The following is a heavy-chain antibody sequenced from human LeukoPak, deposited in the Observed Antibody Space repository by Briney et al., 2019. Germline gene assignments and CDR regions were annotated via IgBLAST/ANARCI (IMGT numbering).Heavy chain of an antibody. Sequence: GASVKVSCKASGGTFSSYAISWVRQAPGQGLEWMGGIIPIFGTANYAQKFQGRVTITADESTSTAYMELSSLRSEDTAVYYCARGGSIRSGSYRNYYYMDVWGKGTTVTVSS. J-gene: IGHJ6*03. CDR1: GGTFSSYA. D-gene: IGHD1-26*01. V-gene: IGHV1-69*13. CDR2: IIPIFGTA. CDR3: ARGGSIRSGSYRNYYYMDV.